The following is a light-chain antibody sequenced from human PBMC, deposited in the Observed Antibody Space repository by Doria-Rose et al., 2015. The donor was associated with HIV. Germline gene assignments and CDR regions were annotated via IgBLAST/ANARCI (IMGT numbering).Light chain of an antibody. CDR2: DGS. J-gene: IGKJ1*01. V-gene: IGKV3-20*01. CDR3: HQYGTSWT. CDR1: QSFSSTY. Sequence: TQSPGTLSLSPGERATLSCRASQSFSSTYLAWYQQKPGQAPSLLIYDGSTRATGIPDRFSASGSGTDFTLTINRLEPEGFALNYCHQYGTSWTFGQGTKVEI.